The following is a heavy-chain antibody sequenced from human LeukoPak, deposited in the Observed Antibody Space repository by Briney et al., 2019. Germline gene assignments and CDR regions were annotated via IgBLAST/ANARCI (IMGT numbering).Heavy chain of an antibody. J-gene: IGHJ4*02. V-gene: IGHV4-34*01. CDR2: INHSGST. Sequence: SDTLSLTCAVYGGSCSGYYWSWIRQPPGKGLKWIGEINHSGSTNYNPSLKSRVTISVDTSKNQFSLKLSSVTAADTAVYYCARRQLWPYKYFDYWGQGTLVTVSS. CDR3: ARRQLWPYKYFDY. CDR1: GGSCSGYY. D-gene: IGHD5-18*01.